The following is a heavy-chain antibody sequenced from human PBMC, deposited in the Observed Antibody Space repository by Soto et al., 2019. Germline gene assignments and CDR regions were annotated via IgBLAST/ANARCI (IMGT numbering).Heavy chain of an antibody. CDR1: GGSINNYY. V-gene: IGHV4-59*01. J-gene: IGHJ4*02. Sequence: SETLSLPCCISGGSINNYYCSWIRQPPGKGLEWIGYIYYSGSPNYNPSLKSRVTISVDTSKNQFSLNLSSVTAADTAVYYCARAGAATLSDYWGQGTLVTVSS. CDR3: ARAGAATLSDY. D-gene: IGHD2-15*01. CDR2: IYYSGSP.